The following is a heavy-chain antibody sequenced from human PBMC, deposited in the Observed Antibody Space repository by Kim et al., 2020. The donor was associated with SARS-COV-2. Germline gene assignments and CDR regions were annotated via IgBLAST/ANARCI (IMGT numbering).Heavy chain of an antibody. CDR3: ARTHSGSYYSYFDY. Sequence: YADSVKGRLTISRDNSKNTLYLQMNSLRAEDTAVYYCARTHSGSYYSYFDYWGQGTLVTVSS. V-gene: IGHV3-30*01. J-gene: IGHJ4*02. D-gene: IGHD1-26*01.